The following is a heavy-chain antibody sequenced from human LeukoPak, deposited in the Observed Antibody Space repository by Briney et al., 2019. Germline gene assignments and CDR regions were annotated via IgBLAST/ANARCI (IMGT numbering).Heavy chain of an antibody. D-gene: IGHD2-8*01. J-gene: IGHJ4*02. V-gene: IGHV3-48*03. Sequence: GGSLRLSCAASGFTFSAYEMNWVRQPPGKGLEWLSYVSSTSNTIYYADSVKGRFTISRDNAQNSLYLHMNRLRADDTALYYCARDLSNVIDYWGQGTLVTVSS. CDR1: GFTFSAYE. CDR3: ARDLSNVIDY. CDR2: VSSTSNTI.